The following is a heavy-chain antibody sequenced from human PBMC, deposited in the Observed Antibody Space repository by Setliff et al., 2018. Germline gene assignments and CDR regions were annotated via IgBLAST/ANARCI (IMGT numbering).Heavy chain of an antibody. D-gene: IGHD3-3*01. Sequence: SETLSLTCTVSGDSISSRTYYWSWIRQPAGKGPEWIGHIYTSWSSNYNPSLKSRVTMSTDTSKNQFSLNLSSVTAADTAVYYCARVTGFLYIDVWGKGTTVTVSS. CDR1: GDSISSRTYY. CDR3: ARVTGFLYIDV. V-gene: IGHV4-61*09. CDR2: IYTSWSS. J-gene: IGHJ6*03.